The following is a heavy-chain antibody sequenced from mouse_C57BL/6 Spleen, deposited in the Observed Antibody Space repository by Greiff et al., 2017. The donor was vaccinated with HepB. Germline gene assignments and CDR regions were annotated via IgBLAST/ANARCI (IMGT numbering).Heavy chain of an antibody. V-gene: IGHV5-9*04. J-gene: IGHJ2*01. CDR2: ISGGGGNT. D-gene: IGHD1-1*01. CDR3: ARAYYGVYYFDY. CDR1: GFTCSSYT. Sequence: EEERVEPGGGLVKPGESLKLSCAASGFTCSSYTMSWVRQTPEKRLEWVATISGGGGNTYYPDSVNGRVTISRDNARNTLYLQMSSLRSEDTALYYCARAYYGVYYFDYWGQGTTLTVSS.